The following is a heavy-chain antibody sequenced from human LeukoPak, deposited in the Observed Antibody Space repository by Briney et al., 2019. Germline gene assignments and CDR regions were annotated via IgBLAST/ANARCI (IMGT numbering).Heavy chain of an antibody. V-gene: IGHV4-34*01. CDR3: AGPRRYCSSSSSPKYYYYYGMDV. D-gene: IGHD2-2*01. CDR1: GGSFSGYY. CDR2: INHSGST. Sequence: PSETLSLTCAVYGGSFSGYYWSWIRQPPGKGLEWIGEINHSGSTNYNPSLKSQVTISVDTSKNQFSLKLSSVTAADTAVYYCAGPRRYCSSSSSPKYYYYYGMDVWGQGTTVTVSS. J-gene: IGHJ6*02.